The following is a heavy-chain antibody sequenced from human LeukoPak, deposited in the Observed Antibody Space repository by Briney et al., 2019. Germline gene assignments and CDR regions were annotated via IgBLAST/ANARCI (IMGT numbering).Heavy chain of an antibody. CDR3: AKDFGTTGTPHF. CDR2: INPDGSAQ. V-gene: IGHV3-7*03. D-gene: IGHD1-1*01. Sequence: GGSLRLSCAASAFTSSDSWMSWVRQAPGKGLEWVANINPDGSAQHYVDSVRGRFTISRDNARSLVYLQVNSLRAEDTAVYYCAKDFGTTGTPHFWGQGTLVTVSS. J-gene: IGHJ4*02. CDR1: AFTSSDSW.